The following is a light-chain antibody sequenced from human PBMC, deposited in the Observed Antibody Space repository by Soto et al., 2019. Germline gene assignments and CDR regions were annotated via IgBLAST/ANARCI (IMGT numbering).Light chain of an antibody. CDR3: NSYTSSSTYV. CDR1: SSDVGFYNY. CDR2: DVS. V-gene: IGLV2-14*03. J-gene: IGLJ1*01. Sequence: ALTQPASVSGSPGQSITISCTGTSSDVGFYNYVSWYQHHPGKVPKVMIYDVSDRPSGVSNRFSGSKSGNTASLTISGLQAEDEADYYCNSYTSSSTYVFGTGTKLTVL.